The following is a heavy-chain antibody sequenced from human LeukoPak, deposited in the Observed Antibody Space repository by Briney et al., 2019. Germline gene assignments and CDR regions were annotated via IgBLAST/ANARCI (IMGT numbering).Heavy chain of an antibody. V-gene: IGHV3-23*01. D-gene: IGHD6-13*01. CDR1: GFTFSSYA. CDR3: AKVPSSSWYKGIDY. CDR2: ISGSGGST. Sequence: GGSLGLSCAASGFTFSSYAMSWVRQAPGKGLEWVSSISGSGGSTYYADSVKGRFTISRDNSKNTLFLRMNSLRAEDTALYYCAKVPSSSWYKGIDYWGQGALVTVSS. J-gene: IGHJ4*02.